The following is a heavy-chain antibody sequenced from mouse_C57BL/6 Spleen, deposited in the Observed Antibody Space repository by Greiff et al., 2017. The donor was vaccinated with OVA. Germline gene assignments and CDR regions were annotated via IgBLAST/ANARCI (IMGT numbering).Heavy chain of an antibody. CDR3: AREGTYFDY. Sequence: EVQLQESGGGLVKPGGSLKLSCAASGFTFSDYGMHWVRQAPEKGLEWVAYISSGSSTIYYADTVKGRFTISRDNAKNTLFLQMTSLRSEDTAMYYCAREGTYFDYWGQGTTLTVSS. J-gene: IGHJ2*01. V-gene: IGHV5-17*01. CDR1: GFTFSDYG. D-gene: IGHD3-3*01. CDR2: ISSGSSTI.